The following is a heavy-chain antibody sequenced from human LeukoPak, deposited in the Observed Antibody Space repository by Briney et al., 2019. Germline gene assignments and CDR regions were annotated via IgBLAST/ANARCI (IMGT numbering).Heavy chain of an antibody. CDR3: AVRGGAVALDY. CDR1: GVSTSSGVYY. CDR2: IYFSGST. V-gene: IGHV4-31*03. D-gene: IGHD6-19*01. J-gene: IGHJ4*02. Sequence: SETLSLTCTVSGVSTSSGVYYWSWIRQHPGKGLEWIGYIYFSGSTYYNPSLKSRVTISIDTSKNQFSLKLSSVTAADTAMYYCAVRGGAVALDYWGQGTLVTVSS.